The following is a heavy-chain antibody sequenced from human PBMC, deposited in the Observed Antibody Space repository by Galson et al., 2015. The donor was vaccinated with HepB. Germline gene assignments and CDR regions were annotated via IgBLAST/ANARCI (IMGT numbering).Heavy chain of an antibody. CDR1: GFTFDDYA. CDR2: ISWNSGSI. V-gene: IGHV3-9*01. D-gene: IGHD1-26*01. Sequence: SLRLSCAASGFTFDDYAMHWVRQAPGKGLEWVSGISWNSGSIGYADSVKGRFTISRDNAKNSLYLQMNSLRAEDTALYYCAKSYYSGSYYSGAAFDIWGQGTMVTVSS. J-gene: IGHJ3*02. CDR3: AKSYYSGSYYSGAAFDI.